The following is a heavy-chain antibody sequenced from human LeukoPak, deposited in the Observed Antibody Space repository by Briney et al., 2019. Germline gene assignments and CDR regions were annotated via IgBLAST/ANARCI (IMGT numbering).Heavy chain of an antibody. Sequence: GASVKVSCKSSGYSVTSYGSSWVRQAPGQGLEWMGWISAYNGNTNYAQKLQGRVTMTTDTSMSTAYMELRSLRSDDTAVYYCARDLERITMVRGVGDYWGQGTLVTVSS. J-gene: IGHJ4*02. CDR2: ISAYNGNT. D-gene: IGHD3-10*01. CDR3: ARDLERITMVRGVGDY. CDR1: GYSVTSYG. V-gene: IGHV1-18*01.